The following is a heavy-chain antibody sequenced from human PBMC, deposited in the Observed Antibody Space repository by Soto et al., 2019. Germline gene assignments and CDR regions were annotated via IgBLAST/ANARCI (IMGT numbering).Heavy chain of an antibody. CDR3: AKALSGDGWSKTDY. CDR2: IKVHGGNT. V-gene: IGHV3-23*01. D-gene: IGHD6-19*01. J-gene: IGHJ4*02. Sequence: VQLLESGGSLVQPGGSLRLSCAASGFTFSSHAMNWVRQAPGKGLEWVSTIKVHGGNTYYADSVSGRFTISRDNSKNALYLQMDSLRVEDAAVYYCAKALSGDGWSKTDYWGQGTLVTVFS. CDR1: GFTFSSHA.